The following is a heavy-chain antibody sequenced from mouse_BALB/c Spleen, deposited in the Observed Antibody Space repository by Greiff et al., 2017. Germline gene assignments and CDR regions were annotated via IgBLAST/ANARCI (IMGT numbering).Heavy chain of an antibody. D-gene: IGHD1-2*01. Sequence: QVQLKESGPELVKPGASVKMSCKASGYTFTSYYIHWVKQRPGQGLEWIGWIYPGDGSTKYNEKFKGKTTLTADKSSSTAYMLLSSLTSEDSAIYFCARLTTATGFAYWGQGTLVTVSA. CDR1: GYTFTSYY. CDR3: ARLTTATGFAY. J-gene: IGHJ3*01. CDR2: IYPGDGST. V-gene: IGHV1S56*01.